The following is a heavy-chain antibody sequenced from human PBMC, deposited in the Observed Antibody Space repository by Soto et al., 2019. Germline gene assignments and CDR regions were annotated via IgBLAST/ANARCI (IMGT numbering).Heavy chain of an antibody. CDR1: GVSISSYY. Sequence: SETLSLTCTVSGVSISSYYWSWIRQPPGKGLEWIGYIYYSGSTNYNPSLKSRVTISVDTSKNQFSLKLSSVTAADTAVYYCARGYCSGGSCYSLCFDPWGKGTLVTVS. V-gene: IGHV4-59*01. CDR2: IYYSGST. CDR3: ARGYCSGGSCYSLCFDP. J-gene: IGHJ5*02. D-gene: IGHD2-15*01.